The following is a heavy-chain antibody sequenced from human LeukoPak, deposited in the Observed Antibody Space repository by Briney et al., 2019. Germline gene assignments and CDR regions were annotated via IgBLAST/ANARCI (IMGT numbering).Heavy chain of an antibody. Sequence: SETLSLTCTVSGGSISSYCWSWIRQPPGKGLEWIGYIYYSGSTNYNPSLKSRVTISVDTSKNQFSLKLSSVTAADTAVYYCARDLYGIIDYWGQGTLVTVSS. CDR2: IYYSGST. J-gene: IGHJ4*02. CDR1: GGSISSYC. D-gene: IGHD3-16*01. V-gene: IGHV4-59*01. CDR3: ARDLYGIIDY.